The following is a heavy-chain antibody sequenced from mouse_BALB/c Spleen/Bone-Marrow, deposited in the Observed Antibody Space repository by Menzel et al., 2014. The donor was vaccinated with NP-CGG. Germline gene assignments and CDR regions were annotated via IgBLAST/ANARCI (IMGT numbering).Heavy chain of an antibody. J-gene: IGHJ1*01. Sequence: EVKLMESGAELVKPGASVKLSCTASGFNIKDTYLHWVKQRPEQGLDWIGRIDPAIFTKHDPKFQGKATITADTSSNTAYLHLSSLTSEDTAVYYCASYRCGWYFDVWGAGTTVTVSS. V-gene: IGHV14-3*02. D-gene: IGHD2-14*01. CDR1: GFNIKDTY. CDR2: IDPAIFT. CDR3: ASYRCGWYFDV.